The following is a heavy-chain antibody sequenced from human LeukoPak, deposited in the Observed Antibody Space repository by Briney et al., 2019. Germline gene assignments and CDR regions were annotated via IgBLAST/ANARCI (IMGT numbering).Heavy chain of an antibody. CDR2: ISPTGSTT. CDR1: GFSFSGHW. D-gene: IGHD1-1*01. CDR3: ARGPTRNWSALDF. V-gene: IGHV3-74*01. Sequence: GGSLRLSCIASGFSFSGHWMHWARQLPGKGLVWVSRISPTGSTTSYADSVKGRFTVSRDNAKNTLYLQVNNLRAEDTAVYYCARGPTRNWSALDFWGQGTLLTVSS. J-gene: IGHJ4*01.